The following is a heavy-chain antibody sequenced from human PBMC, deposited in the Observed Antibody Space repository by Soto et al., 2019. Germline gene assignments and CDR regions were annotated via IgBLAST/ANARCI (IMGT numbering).Heavy chain of an antibody. Sequence: GESLKIACTGVGYSFTSYWIGWVRQMPGKGLEWMGIIYPGDSDTRYSPSFQGQVTISADKSITTAYLQWSSLKASDTAMYYCARGYCATTICDPWFDPWGQGTLVSVSS. V-gene: IGHV5-51*01. D-gene: IGHD2-2*01. CDR1: GYSFTSYW. CDR3: ARGYCATTICDPWFDP. CDR2: IYPGDSDT. J-gene: IGHJ5*02.